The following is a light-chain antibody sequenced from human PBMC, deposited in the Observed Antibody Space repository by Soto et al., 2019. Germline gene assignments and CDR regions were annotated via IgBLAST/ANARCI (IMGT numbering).Light chain of an antibody. CDR2: GAS. CDR3: QQYCSSPWT. Sequence: LTPKHRNMSLYPEKGDPLSRRASQSVSSSYVAWYQQKPGQAPRLLIYGASSRATGIPDRFSVSGSETDFTLTISRLEPGDFAVYYCQQYCSSPWTVGQGTKVDIK. V-gene: IGKV3-20*01. J-gene: IGKJ1*01. CDR1: QSVSSSY.